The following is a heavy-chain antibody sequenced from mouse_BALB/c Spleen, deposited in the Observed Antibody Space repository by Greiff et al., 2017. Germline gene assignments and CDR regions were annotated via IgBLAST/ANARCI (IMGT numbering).Heavy chain of an antibody. Sequence: VQLQQSGGGLVQPKGSLKLSCAASGFTFNTYAMNWVRQAPGKGLEWVARIRSKSNNYATYYADSVKDRFTISRDDSQSMLYLQMNNLKTEETAMYYCVREGGRDYWGQGTTLTVSS. CDR2: IRSKSNNYAT. CDR1: GFTFNTYA. J-gene: IGHJ2*01. CDR3: VREGGRDY. V-gene: IGHV10-1*02.